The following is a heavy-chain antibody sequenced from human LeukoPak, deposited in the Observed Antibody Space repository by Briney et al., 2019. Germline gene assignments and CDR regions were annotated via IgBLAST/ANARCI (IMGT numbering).Heavy chain of an antibody. J-gene: IGHJ3*02. V-gene: IGHV3-23*01. CDR3: ATRPDATYYYDRLGAFDI. CDR1: GFTFSSYA. CDR2: ISGSGGST. Sequence: PGGPLRLSCAASGFTFSSYAMSWVRQAPGKGLEWVSAISGSGGSTYYADSVKGRFTISRDNSKNTLYLQMNSLRAEDTAVYYCATRPDATYYYDRLGAFDIWGQGTMVTVSS. D-gene: IGHD3-22*01.